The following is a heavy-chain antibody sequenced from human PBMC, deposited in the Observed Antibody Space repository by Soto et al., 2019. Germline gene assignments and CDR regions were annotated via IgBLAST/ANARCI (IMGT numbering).Heavy chain of an antibody. V-gene: IGHV3-7*01. CDR3: ARDRHCSFPFCSLLNWFDP. CDR1: GFSFSDYW. Sequence: EVQLVESGGGLVQPGGSLRLSCAASGFSFSDYWMSWVRQAPGKGLEWVANIKQDGSETYYLDSVKGRFSISRDNAKNSLFLQMNNLRGDDTAVYFCARDRHCSFPFCSLLNWFDPWGQGTLVTVSS. D-gene: IGHD2-15*01. J-gene: IGHJ5*02. CDR2: IKQDGSET.